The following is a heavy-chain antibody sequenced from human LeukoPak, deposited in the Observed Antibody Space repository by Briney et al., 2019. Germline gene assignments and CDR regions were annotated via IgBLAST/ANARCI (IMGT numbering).Heavy chain of an antibody. J-gene: IGHJ4*02. CDR2: IKQDGSEK. V-gene: IGHV3-7*01. Sequence: PGGSLRLSCAASGFTFSSYWMSWVRQAPGKGLEWVANIKQDGSEKYYVDSVKGRFTISRDNAKNSLYLQMNSLRAEDTAVYYCARVRQQWLVFTTFDYWGQRTLVTVSS. CDR1: GFTFSSYW. D-gene: IGHD6-19*01. CDR3: ARVRQQWLVFTTFDY.